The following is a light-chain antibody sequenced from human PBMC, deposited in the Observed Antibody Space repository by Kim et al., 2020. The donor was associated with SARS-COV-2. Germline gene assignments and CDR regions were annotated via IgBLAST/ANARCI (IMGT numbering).Light chain of an antibody. V-gene: IGKV1-33*01. CDR2: DVS. Sequence: DVQMTQSPSSLSASVGDRVTITCQASQDINDYLDWYQQKPGKVPKLLIYDVSRLETGVPARFSGSGSGTDFTLTFSSLQPEDIATYYCHQYDKFPQTFGPGTKVDIK. CDR3: HQYDKFPQT. CDR1: QDINDY. J-gene: IGKJ1*01.